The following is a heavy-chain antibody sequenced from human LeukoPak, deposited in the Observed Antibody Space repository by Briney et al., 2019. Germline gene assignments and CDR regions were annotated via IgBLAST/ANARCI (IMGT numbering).Heavy chain of an antibody. CDR1: GYTFTSYY. Sequence: ASVKVSCKASGYTFTSYYMHWVRRAPGQGLEWMGIINPSGGSTSYAQKFQGRVTMTRDTSTSTVYMELSSLRSEDTAVYYCARGAAQDYYDSSGYYYFDYWGQGTLVTVSS. CDR3: ARGAAQDYYDSSGYYYFDY. CDR2: INPSGGST. J-gene: IGHJ4*02. D-gene: IGHD3-22*01. V-gene: IGHV1-46*01.